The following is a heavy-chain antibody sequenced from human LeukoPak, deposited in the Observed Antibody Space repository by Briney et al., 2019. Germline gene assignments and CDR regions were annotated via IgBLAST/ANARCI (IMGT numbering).Heavy chain of an antibody. CDR1: GGSISGYY. D-gene: IGHD6-19*01. Sequence: PSETLSLTCTVSGGSISGYYWSWIRQPAGKGLEWIGRIHTSGSTNYNPSLKSRVTMPVDTSKNHFSLKLRSVTAADTAVYYCARDGGSGWYNYWGQETLVTVSS. CDR3: ARDGGSGWYNY. CDR2: IHTSGST. J-gene: IGHJ4*02. V-gene: IGHV4-4*07.